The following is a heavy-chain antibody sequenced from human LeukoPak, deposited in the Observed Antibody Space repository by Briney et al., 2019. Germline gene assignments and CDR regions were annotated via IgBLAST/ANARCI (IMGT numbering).Heavy chain of an antibody. V-gene: IGHV3-13*01. D-gene: IGHD2-21*02. CDR1: GFTFSSYD. CDR3: ARGGDGSCGGDCYSRGNYYYYMDV. Sequence: PGGSLRLSCAASGFTFSSYDMHWVRHATGKGLEWVSAIGTAGDTYYPGSVKGRFTISRENAKNSLYLQMNSLRAGDTAVYYCARGGDGSCGGDCYSRGNYYYYMDVWGKGTTVTISS. CDR2: IGTAGDT. J-gene: IGHJ6*03.